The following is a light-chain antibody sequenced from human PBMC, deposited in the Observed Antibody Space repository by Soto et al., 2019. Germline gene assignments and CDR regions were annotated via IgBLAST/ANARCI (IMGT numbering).Light chain of an antibody. CDR2: GAS. CDR1: QSVSSN. CDR3: QQYNNWPFWT. J-gene: IGKJ1*01. Sequence: EIVMTQSPATLSVSPGERATLSCRASQSVSSNLAWYQQKPGQAPRLLIYGASTRATGIPARFSGSGSGTEFTLTISSLHSEDFAVYYCQQYNNWPFWTFGQGTKVEIK. V-gene: IGKV3-15*01.